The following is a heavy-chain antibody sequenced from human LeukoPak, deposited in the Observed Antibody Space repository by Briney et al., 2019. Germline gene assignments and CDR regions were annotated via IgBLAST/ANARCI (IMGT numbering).Heavy chain of an antibody. CDR1: GFTFSSYA. J-gene: IGHJ4*02. CDR3: TLTTFGVVYYFDY. Sequence: GGSLRLSCATSGFTFSSYAMHWVRQAPGKGLEWVALISYDGINQYYADSVKGRFIISRDNSKNTLYLQLNSLRLEDTAVYYCTLTTFGVVYYFDYWGQGTLVTASS. CDR2: ISYDGINQ. D-gene: IGHD1/OR15-1a*01. V-gene: IGHV3-30*04.